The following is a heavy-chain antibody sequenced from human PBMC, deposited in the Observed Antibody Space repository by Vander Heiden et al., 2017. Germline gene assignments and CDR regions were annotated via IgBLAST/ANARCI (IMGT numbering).Heavy chain of an antibody. CDR2: VSFDGRDT. J-gene: IGHJ4*02. D-gene: IGHD2-2*03. CDR1: GFPFRTYG. Sequence: QIQLVESGGGVVQPGRSLRLSCTASGFPFRTYGMHWVRQAPGRGLDWVALVSFDGRDTYYADSVKGRFTISRDNAKNTLYLQMNSLRGEDTAVYYCAKEFPLDIGVVPALDYWGQGTLVTVSS. V-gene: IGHV3-30*18. CDR3: AKEFPLDIGVVPALDY.